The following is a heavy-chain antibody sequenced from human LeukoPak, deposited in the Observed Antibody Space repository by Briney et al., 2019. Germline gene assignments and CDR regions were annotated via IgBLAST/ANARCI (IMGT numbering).Heavy chain of an antibody. CDR3: ARDFTVGDFDY. Sequence: SETLSLTCTVSGGSISSGSYYWSWIRQPAGKGLEWIGRIYTSGSTYYNPSLKSRVTISVDTSKNQFSLKLSSVTAADTAAYYCARDFTVGDFDYWGQGTLFTVSS. CDR2: IYTSGST. D-gene: IGHD4-23*01. V-gene: IGHV4-61*02. CDR1: GGSISSGSYY. J-gene: IGHJ4*02.